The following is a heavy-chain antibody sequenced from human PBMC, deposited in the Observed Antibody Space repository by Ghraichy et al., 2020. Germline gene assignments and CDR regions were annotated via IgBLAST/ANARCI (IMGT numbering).Heavy chain of an antibody. Sequence: SQTLSLTCAISGDSVSSKSAAWNWIRQSPSGGLEWLGRTYFRSKWYYHYAVSVKSRVTISPDTSKNQFSLQLNSVSPEDTAVYYCTRTNEGFIDSWGWGTLVTVSS. CDR2: TYFRSKWYY. CDR3: TRTNEGFIDS. J-gene: IGHJ4*02. D-gene: IGHD1-1*01. V-gene: IGHV6-1*01. CDR1: GDSVSSKSAA.